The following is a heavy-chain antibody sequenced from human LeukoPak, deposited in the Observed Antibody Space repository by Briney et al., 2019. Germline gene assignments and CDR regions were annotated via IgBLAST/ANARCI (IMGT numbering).Heavy chain of an antibody. CDR3: TRVDTIFGVVFDY. V-gene: IGHV3-49*04. J-gene: IGHJ4*02. D-gene: IGHD3-3*01. CDR1: GFTFGDYA. Sequence: GGSLRLSCTASGFTFGDYAMSWVRQAPGQGLEWVGFIRSKAYGGTTEYAASVKGRFTISRDDSKSIAYLQMNSLKTEDTAVYYCTRVDTIFGVVFDYWGQGTLVTVSS. CDR2: IRSKAYGGTT.